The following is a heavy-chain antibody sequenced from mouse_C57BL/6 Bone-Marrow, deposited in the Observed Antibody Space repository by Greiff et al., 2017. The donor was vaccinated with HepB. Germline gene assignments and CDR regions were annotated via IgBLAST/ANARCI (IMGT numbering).Heavy chain of an antibody. Sequence: QVQLQQPGAELVKPGASVKMSCKASGYTFTSYWITWVKQRPGQGLEWIGDIYPGSGSTNYNEKFKSKATLTVDPSSSTAYMPLSSLTSEDSAVYYCARYDCYSAWFAYCGQGTLVTVSA. CDR2: IYPGSGST. V-gene: IGHV1-55*01. J-gene: IGHJ3*01. D-gene: IGHD2-3*01. CDR1: GYTFTSYW. CDR3: ARYDCYSAWFAY.